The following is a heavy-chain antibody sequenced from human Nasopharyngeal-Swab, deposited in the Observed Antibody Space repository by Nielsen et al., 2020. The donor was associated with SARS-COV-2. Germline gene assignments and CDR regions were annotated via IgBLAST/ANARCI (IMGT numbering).Heavy chain of an antibody. V-gene: IGHV4-59*13. Sequence: SETLSLTCTVSGGSISRYYWSWIRQPPGKGLEWIGYIYYGGSTNYNPSLKSRVTISVDTSKNQFSLNLSSVTAADTAVYYCARESLGYSSSWLGSYGMDVWGQGTTVTVSS. D-gene: IGHD6-13*01. CDR1: GGSISRYY. CDR2: IYYGGST. CDR3: ARESLGYSSSWLGSYGMDV. J-gene: IGHJ6*02.